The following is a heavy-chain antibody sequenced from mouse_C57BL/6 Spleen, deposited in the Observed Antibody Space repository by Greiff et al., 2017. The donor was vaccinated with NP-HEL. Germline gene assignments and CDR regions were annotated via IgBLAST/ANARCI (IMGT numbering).Heavy chain of an antibody. CDR2: INYDGSST. J-gene: IGHJ4*01. V-gene: IGHV5-16*01. Sequence: EVKLVESEGGLVQPGSSMKLSCTASGFTFSDYYMAWVRQVPEKGLEWVANINYDGSSTYYLDSLKSRFIISRDNAKNILYLHMSSLKSEDTATYYCARDQGARNYDAMDYWGQGTSVTVSS. D-gene: IGHD2-1*01. CDR3: ARDQGARNYDAMDY. CDR1: GFTFSDYY.